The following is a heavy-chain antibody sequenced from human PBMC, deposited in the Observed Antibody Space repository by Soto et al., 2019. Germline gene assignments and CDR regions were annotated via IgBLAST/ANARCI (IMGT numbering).Heavy chain of an antibody. J-gene: IGHJ4*02. V-gene: IGHV1-69*06. D-gene: IGHD2-15*01. CDR3: ASSAGYCSAGSCSKGGYYFDY. CDR2: IIPVYGTP. CDR1: GGTFSNYA. Sequence: ASVKVSCKASGGTFSNYALSWVRQAPGQGLEWMGGIIPVYGTPNYAHKFHGRLTIAADKSTSTTDMALSALRSEDTAVYFCASSAGYCSAGSCSKGGYYFDYWGQGSLVTVSS.